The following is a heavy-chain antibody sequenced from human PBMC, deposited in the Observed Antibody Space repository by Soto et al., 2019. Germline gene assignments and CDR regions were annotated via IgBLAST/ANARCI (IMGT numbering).Heavy chain of an antibody. CDR1: GFTFSDYA. CDR2: VSHDGRNT. J-gene: IGHJ4*02. V-gene: IGHV3-30*18. D-gene: IGHD6-19*01. CDR3: AKGWPQWLVTSDFNY. Sequence: VQLVESGGGVVQPGRSLRLSCAASGFTFSDYAMHWVRQAPGKGLEWVAVVSHDGRNTHYADSVKGRFTISRDSSKNTVSLEMTSLSAEDTAVYYCAKGWPQWLVTSDFNYLGQGALVTVSS.